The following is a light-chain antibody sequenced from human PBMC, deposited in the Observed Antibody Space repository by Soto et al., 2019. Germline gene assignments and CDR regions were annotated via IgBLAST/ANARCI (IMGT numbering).Light chain of an antibody. Sequence: ELVLTQSPVTLSLSPGDSATLSCRASQSVSSNLAWYQQKPGQAPRLLIYGASTRATGIQDRFSGSGSGTEFTLTIRRLEPEDFAVYYCKQYGYSRTCGQGTKVDIK. CDR3: KQYGYSRT. CDR2: GAS. V-gene: IGKV3-20*01. CDR1: QSVSSN. J-gene: IGKJ1*01.